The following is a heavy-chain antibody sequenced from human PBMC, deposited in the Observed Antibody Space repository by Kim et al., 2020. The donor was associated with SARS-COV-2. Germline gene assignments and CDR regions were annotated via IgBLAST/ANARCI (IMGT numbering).Heavy chain of an antibody. D-gene: IGHD1-1*01. V-gene: IGHV3-23*01. J-gene: IGHJ3*02. CDR1: GFTFSSYA. CDR3: AKLGVLFDRERTNDVAFDI. Sequence: GGSLRLSCAASGFTFSSYAMSWVRQAPGKGLEWVSAISGSGGSTYYADSVKGRFTISRDNSKNTLYLQMNSLRAEDTAVYYCAKLGVLFDRERTNDVAFDIWGQGTMVTVSS. CDR2: ISGSGGST.